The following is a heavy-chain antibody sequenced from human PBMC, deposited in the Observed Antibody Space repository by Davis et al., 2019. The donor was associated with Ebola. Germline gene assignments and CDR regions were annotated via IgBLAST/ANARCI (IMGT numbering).Heavy chain of an antibody. CDR3: ARGGGPYYMDV. Sequence: GESLKISCAASGFTFSSYSMSWVRQAPGKGLEWVSSISSSSSYIYYADSVKGRFTISRDNAKNSLYLQMNSLRAEDTAVYYCARGGGPYYMDVWGKGTTVTVSS. CDR1: GFTFSSYS. J-gene: IGHJ6*03. D-gene: IGHD3-16*01. V-gene: IGHV3-21*01. CDR2: ISSSSSYI.